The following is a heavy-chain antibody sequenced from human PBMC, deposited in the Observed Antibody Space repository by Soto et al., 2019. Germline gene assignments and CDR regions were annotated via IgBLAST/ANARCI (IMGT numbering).Heavy chain of an antibody. CDR1: GVSFSGYY. CDR3: ARLVRGYYYYYGMDV. V-gene: IGHV4-34*01. CDR2: INHSGST. D-gene: IGHD3-10*01. Sequence: SETLSLTCAVYGVSFSGYYWSWIRPPPGKGLEWIGEINHSGSTNYNPSLKSRVTISVDTSKNQFSLKLSSVTAADTAVYYCARLVRGYYYYYGMDVWGQGTTVTVSS. J-gene: IGHJ6*02.